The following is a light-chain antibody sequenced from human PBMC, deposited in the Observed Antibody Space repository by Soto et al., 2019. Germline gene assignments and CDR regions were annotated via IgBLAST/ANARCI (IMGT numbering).Light chain of an antibody. CDR1: SSDVGSYNC. CDR3: CSYAGNSGV. Sequence: QSALTQPASVSGSPGQSIIISCTGTSSDVGSYNCVSWYQQHPGKAPKLMIYEVSKRPSGVSNRFSGSKSGNTASLTISGLQPEDEADYYCCSYAGNSGVFGGGTKLTVL. CDR2: EVS. V-gene: IGLV2-23*02. J-gene: IGLJ3*02.